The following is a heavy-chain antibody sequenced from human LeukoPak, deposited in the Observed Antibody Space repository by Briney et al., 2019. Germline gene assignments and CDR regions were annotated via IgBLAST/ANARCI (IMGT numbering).Heavy chain of an antibody. CDR3: ARESYYYGSGRSYYFDY. D-gene: IGHD3-10*01. J-gene: IGHJ4*02. Sequence: SGTLSLTCAVSGGSISSSDWWSWVRQPPGKGLEWIGEIFHSGSTNYNPSLKSRVTISIDKSKNQFSLKLSSVTAADTAVYYCARESYYYGSGRSYYFDYWGQGTLVTVSS. CDR1: GGSISSSDW. V-gene: IGHV4-4*02. CDR2: IFHSGST.